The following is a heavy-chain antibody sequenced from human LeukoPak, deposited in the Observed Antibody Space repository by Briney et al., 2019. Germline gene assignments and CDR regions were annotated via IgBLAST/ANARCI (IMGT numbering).Heavy chain of an antibody. CDR3: ATRTYDSSGLLRAFDI. CDR1: GYTLTELS. Sequence: ASVKVSCKVSGYTLTELSMHWVRQAPGKGLEWMGGFDPEDGETIYAQKFQGRVTMTEDTSTDTAYMELSSLRSEDTAVYYCATRTYDSSGLLRAFDIWGQGTMVTVSS. J-gene: IGHJ3*02. V-gene: IGHV1-24*01. CDR2: FDPEDGET. D-gene: IGHD3-22*01.